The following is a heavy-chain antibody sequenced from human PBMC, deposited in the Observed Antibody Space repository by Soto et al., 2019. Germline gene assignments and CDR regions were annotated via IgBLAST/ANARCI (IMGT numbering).Heavy chain of an antibody. CDR3: ARERYCSSTSCPYYYYGMDL. J-gene: IGHJ6*02. Sequence: QVQLQESGPGLVKPSQTLSLTCTVSGGSISSGGYYWSWIRQHPGKGLEWIGYIYYSGSTYYNPSLKSRVTISVDTSKNQFSLKLSSVTAADTAVYYCARERYCSSTSCPYYYYGMDLWGQGTTVTVSS. CDR2: IYYSGST. CDR1: GGSISSGGYY. V-gene: IGHV4-31*03. D-gene: IGHD2-2*01.